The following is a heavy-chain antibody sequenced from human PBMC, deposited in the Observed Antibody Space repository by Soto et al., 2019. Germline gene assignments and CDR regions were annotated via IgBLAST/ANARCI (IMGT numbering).Heavy chain of an antibody. CDR1: GGTFSSYA. D-gene: IGHD3-22*01. CDR3: ARARNYYYDSSGSFDC. Sequence: SVKVSCKASGGTFSSYAISWVRQAPGQGLEWMGGIIPIFGTANYAQKFQGRVTITADESTSTAYMELSSLRSEDTAVYYCARARNYYYDSSGSFDCWGQGTLVTVSS. J-gene: IGHJ4*02. V-gene: IGHV1-69*13. CDR2: IIPIFGTA.